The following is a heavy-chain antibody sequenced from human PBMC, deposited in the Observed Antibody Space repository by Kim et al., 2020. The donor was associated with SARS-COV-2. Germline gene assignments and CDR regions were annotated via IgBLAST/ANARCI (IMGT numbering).Heavy chain of an antibody. CDR3: ASLGMFTLMTAMASYYYYGMDV. D-gene: IGHD5-18*01. V-gene: IGHV4-34*01. CDR2: INHSGST. CDR1: GGSFSGYY. J-gene: IGHJ6*02. Sequence: SETLSLTCAVYGGSFSGYYWSWIRQPPGKGLEWIGEINHSGSTNYNPSLKSRVTISVDTSKNQFSLKLSSVTAADTAVYYCASLGMFTLMTAMASYYYYGMDVWGQGTTVTVSS.